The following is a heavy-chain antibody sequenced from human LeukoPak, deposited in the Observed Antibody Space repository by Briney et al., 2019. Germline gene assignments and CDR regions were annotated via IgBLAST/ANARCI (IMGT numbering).Heavy chain of an antibody. D-gene: IGHD3-3*01. V-gene: IGHV3-30*02. CDR3: AKDQGSYYDFWSGSVGY. CDR1: GFTFSSYG. Sequence: GGSLRLSCAASGFTFSSYGMHRVRQAPGKGLEWVAFIRYDGSNKYYADSVKGRFTISRDNSKNTLYLQMNSLRAEDTAVYYCAKDQGSYYDFWSGSVGYWGQGTLVTVSS. J-gene: IGHJ4*02. CDR2: IRYDGSNK.